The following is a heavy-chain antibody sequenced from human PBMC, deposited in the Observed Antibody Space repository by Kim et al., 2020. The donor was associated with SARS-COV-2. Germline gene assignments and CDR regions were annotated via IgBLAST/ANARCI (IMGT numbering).Heavy chain of an antibody. CDR3: ARTLGCSGGSCYYYYGMDV. D-gene: IGHD2-15*01. CDR2: MNPKSGNT. CDR1: GYTFTTYD. V-gene: IGHV1-8*01. J-gene: IGHJ6*02. Sequence: ASVKVSCKASGYTFTTYDINWVRQATGQGLEWMGWMNPKSGNTGYAQKFQGRVTMTRNTSISTAYMELSSLRSEDTAVYYCARTLGCSGGSCYYYYGMDVWGQGTTVTVCS.